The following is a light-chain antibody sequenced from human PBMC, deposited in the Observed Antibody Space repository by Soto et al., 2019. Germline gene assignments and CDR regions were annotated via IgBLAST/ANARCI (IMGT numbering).Light chain of an antibody. CDR3: SSYTSSGTLE. Sequence: QSALTQPASVSGSPGQSITISCTGTSSDVGGYDYVSWYQQHPGKAPKLMIYEVSNRPSGVSNRFSGSKSGHTASLTISGLQAEDEADYYCSSYTSSGTLEFGGGTKLTVL. J-gene: IGLJ2*01. V-gene: IGLV2-14*01. CDR2: EVS. CDR1: SSDVGGYDY.